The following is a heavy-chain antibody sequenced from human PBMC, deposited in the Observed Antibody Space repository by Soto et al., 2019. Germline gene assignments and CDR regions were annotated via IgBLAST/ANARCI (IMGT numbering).Heavy chain of an antibody. J-gene: IGHJ6*02. Sequence: QITLKESGPTLVKPTQPLTLTCTFSGFSLNSNGVGVAWIRQSPGKALEWLAVIFWDDDQRYSPSLEGRLTITKDTSKNQVVLTLANVGPVDAGTYFCAHSRMHIHYFYNGMDVWGQGTTVTVS. CDR1: GFSLNSNGVG. V-gene: IGHV2-5*02. CDR3: AHSRMHIHYFYNGMDV. CDR2: IFWDDDQ.